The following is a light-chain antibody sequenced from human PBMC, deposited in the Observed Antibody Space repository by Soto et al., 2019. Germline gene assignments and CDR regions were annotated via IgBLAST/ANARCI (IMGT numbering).Light chain of an antibody. CDR2: GDT. Sequence: QSVLTQPPSVSGAPGQRVTISCTGSSSNIGAGYDVHWYQQLPGTAPKLLIYGDTNRPSGVPDRFSGSKSGTSASLAIAGLQAEDEADYYCQSYDSSLSGVVFGAGTKLTVL. J-gene: IGLJ3*02. CDR1: SSNIGAGYD. V-gene: IGLV1-40*01. CDR3: QSYDSSLSGVV.